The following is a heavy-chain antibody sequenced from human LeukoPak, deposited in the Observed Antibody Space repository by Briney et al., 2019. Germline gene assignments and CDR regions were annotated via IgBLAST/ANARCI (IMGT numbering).Heavy chain of an antibody. D-gene: IGHD2-15*01. CDR1: GFTFSNYG. Sequence: GGSLRLSCAASGFTFSNYGMHWVRQAPGKGLEWVGVILNDGSNKNYADSVKGRFTISRDNSKNTLYLQMNSLRAEDTALYYCAKEGFGWYYYDIWGQGTLVTVSS. CDR2: ILNDGSNK. CDR3: AKEGFGWYYYDI. V-gene: IGHV3-30*18. J-gene: IGHJ4*02.